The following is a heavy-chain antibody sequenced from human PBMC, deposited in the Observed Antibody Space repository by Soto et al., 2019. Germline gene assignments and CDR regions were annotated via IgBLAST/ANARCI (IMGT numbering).Heavy chain of an antibody. V-gene: IGHV2-26*01. D-gene: IGHD2-21*02. CDR3: ARIPYYCGGDCYSVRFDP. J-gene: IGHJ5*02. Sequence: SGPTLVNPTETLTLTCTVSGFSLSNARMGVSWIRQPPGKALEWLAHIFSNDEKSYSTSLKSRLTISKDTSKSQVVLTMTNMDPVDTATYYCARIPYYCGGDCYSVRFDPWGQGTLVTVSS. CDR2: IFSNDEK. CDR1: GFSLSNARMG.